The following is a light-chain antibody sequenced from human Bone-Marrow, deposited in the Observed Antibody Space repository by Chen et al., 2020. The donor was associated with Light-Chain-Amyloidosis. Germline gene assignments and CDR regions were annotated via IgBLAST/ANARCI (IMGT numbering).Light chain of an antibody. Sequence: QSVLTQPPSVSAAPGQKVTISCSGSSSNIGKNYVSWYQQLPGTAPTLLIYDNNKRPSGIPDRFSGSKSGTSATLGITGLQTGDEADYYCGTWDGSLSAVVFGGGTKLTVL. CDR3: GTWDGSLSAVV. CDR2: DNN. V-gene: IGLV1-51*01. CDR1: SSNIGKNY. J-gene: IGLJ2*01.